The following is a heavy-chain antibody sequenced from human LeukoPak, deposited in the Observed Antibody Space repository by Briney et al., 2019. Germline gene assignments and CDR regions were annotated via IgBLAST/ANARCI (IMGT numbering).Heavy chain of an antibody. CDR2: IYYSGIT. CDR1: GGSISSVY. V-gene: IGHV4-59*08. J-gene: IGHJ4*02. D-gene: IGHD3-22*01. Sequence: SETLSLTCTVSGGSISSVYWSWIRQPPGKGLEWIGYIYYSGITNYNPSLKSRVTISVDTSKNQFSLKLSSVTAADTAVYYCARLHYDSSGYYYFDYWGQGTLVTVSS. CDR3: ARLHYDSSGYYYFDY.